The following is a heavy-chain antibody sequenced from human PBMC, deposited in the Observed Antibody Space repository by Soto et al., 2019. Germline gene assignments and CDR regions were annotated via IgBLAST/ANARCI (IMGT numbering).Heavy chain of an antibody. CDR3: ARALIQLWPHYYYGMDV. Sequence: SETLSLTCTVSGGSISSGDYYWSWIRQPPGKGLEWIGYIYYSGSTYYNPSLKSRVTISVDTSKNQFSLKVSSVTAADTAVYYCARALIQLWPHYYYGMDVWGQGTTVTVSS. CDR2: IYYSGST. CDR1: GGSISSGDYY. V-gene: IGHV4-30-4*01. D-gene: IGHD5-18*01. J-gene: IGHJ6*02.